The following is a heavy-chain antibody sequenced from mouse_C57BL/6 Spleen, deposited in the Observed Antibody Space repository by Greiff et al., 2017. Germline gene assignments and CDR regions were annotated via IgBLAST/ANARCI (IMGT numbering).Heavy chain of an antibody. CDR1: GYTFTSYW. V-gene: IGHV1-5*01. CDR2: IYPGNSDT. J-gene: IGHJ4*01. D-gene: IGHD2-5*01. Sequence: VQLQQSGTVLARPGASVKMSCKTSGYTFTSYWMHWVKQRPGQGLEWIGAIYPGNSDTSYNQKFKGKAKLTAVTSASTAYMELSSLTNEDSAVYYCTRGDYSNFYYAMDYWGQGTSVTVSS. CDR3: TRGDYSNFYYAMDY.